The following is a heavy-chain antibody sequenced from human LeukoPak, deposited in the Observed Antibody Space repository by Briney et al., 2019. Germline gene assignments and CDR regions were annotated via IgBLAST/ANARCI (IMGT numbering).Heavy chain of an antibody. Sequence: PGGSLRLSCAASGFTFSDYYMSWIRQAPGKGLEWVSYISSSGSTIYYADSVKGRFTISRDNAKNSLYLQMNSLRAEDTAVYYCARDRVDSYGYDTLIGAYYYYGMDVWGQGTTVTVSS. D-gene: IGHD5-18*01. J-gene: IGHJ6*02. CDR1: GFTFSDYY. CDR3: ARDRVDSYGYDTLIGAYYYYGMDV. V-gene: IGHV3-11*01. CDR2: ISSSGSTI.